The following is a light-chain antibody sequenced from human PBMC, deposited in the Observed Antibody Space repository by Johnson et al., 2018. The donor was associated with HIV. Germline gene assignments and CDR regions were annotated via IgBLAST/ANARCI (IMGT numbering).Light chain of an antibody. CDR3: GTWGSSLSAGV. V-gene: IGLV1-51*01. CDR2: DNN. J-gene: IGLJ1*01. Sequence: QSVLTQPPSVSAAPGQKVTISCSGSSSNIGNNYVSWYQQLPGTAPKLLIYDNNKRPSGIPDRFSGSKSGTSATLGITGLQTGDAADYYCGTWGSSLSAGVFGTGTTVTVL. CDR1: SSNIGNNY.